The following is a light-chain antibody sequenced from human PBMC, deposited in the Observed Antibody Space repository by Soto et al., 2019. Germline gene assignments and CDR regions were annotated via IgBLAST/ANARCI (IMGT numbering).Light chain of an antibody. CDR2: DAS. V-gene: IGKV3-11*01. CDR3: QQRNIWPPVT. CDR1: QSVNRN. J-gene: IGKJ5*01. Sequence: EIVLTQSPASLSLSPGDRATLSCRASQSVNRNLAWYQQKPGQAPKFLIYDASNRATGTPARFSGSGSGTEFTLTISSLQSEDFAVYYCQQRNIWPPVTFGQGTRLEIK.